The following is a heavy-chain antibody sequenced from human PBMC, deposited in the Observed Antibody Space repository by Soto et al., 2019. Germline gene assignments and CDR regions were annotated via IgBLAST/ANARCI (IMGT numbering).Heavy chain of an antibody. D-gene: IGHD6-25*01. V-gene: IGHV3-33*01. CDR2: VWYDGTKN. CDR1: GFTFSRYG. CDR3: ARERGVGYNRAPLNYGMDV. Sequence: GGSLRLSCAAPGFTFSRYGMHWVRQAPGKGLEWVAAVWYDGTKNQYADSVKGRFTISRDDSKNTLYVQMNSLRAEDTALYYCARERGVGYNRAPLNYGMDVWVQGTTVTVSS. J-gene: IGHJ6*02.